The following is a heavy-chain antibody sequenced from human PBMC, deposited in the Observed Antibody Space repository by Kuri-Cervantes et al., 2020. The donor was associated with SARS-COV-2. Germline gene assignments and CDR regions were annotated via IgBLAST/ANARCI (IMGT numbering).Heavy chain of an antibody. J-gene: IGHJ6*02. CDR1: GYTFTSYG. V-gene: IGHV1-18*04. CDR2: ISAYNGKT. Sequence: ASVKVSCKSSGYTFTSYGISWVRQAPGQGLEWIGWISAYNGKTNYAQKVQGRVTMTTDTSTNTAYMELRSLRYDDTAVYYCARDIYSPHCSSTSCPYYYYYYGMDVWGQGTTVTVSS. D-gene: IGHD2-2*01. CDR3: ARDIYSPHCSSTSCPYYYYYYGMDV.